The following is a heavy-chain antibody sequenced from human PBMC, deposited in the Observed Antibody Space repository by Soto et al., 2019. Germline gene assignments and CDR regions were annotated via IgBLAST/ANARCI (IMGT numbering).Heavy chain of an antibody. CDR2: ISYDGSNK. D-gene: IGHD6-6*01. Sequence: PGGSLRLSCAASGFTFSSYGMHWVRQAPGKGLEWVAVISYDGSNKYYADSVKGRFTISRDNSKNTLYLQMNSPRAEDTAVYYYAKGLGIAARVGDNFDYWGQGTLVTVSS. CDR1: GFTFSSYG. CDR3: AKGLGIAARVGDNFDY. V-gene: IGHV3-30*18. J-gene: IGHJ4*02.